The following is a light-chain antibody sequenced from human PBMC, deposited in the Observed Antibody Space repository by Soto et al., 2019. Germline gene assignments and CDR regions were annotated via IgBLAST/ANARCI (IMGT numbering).Light chain of an antibody. CDR2: DAS. V-gene: IGKV3-20*01. CDR1: QSVSYY. Sequence: EVMLTQSPGTLSLSPGERATLSCRASQSVSYYLAWYQQKPGQAPRLLIYDASSRATGVPDRFSGSGSGTDFTLTISRLEPEDFAVYYCQQYGSSNRAFGQGTKVDIK. J-gene: IGKJ1*01. CDR3: QQYGSSNRA.